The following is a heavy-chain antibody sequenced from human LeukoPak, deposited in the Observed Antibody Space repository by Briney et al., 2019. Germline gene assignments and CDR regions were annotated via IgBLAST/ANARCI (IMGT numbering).Heavy chain of an antibody. CDR2: IYYSGST. V-gene: IGHV4-59*12. Sequence: SETLSLTRTVSGGSISSYYWSWIRQPPGKGLEWIGYIYYSGSTNYNPSLKSRVTISVDTSKNQFSLKLSSVTAADTAVYYCARRRRRAKVGYYYYYMDVWGKGTTVTISS. CDR3: ARRRRRAKVGYYYYYMDV. D-gene: IGHD1-1*01. J-gene: IGHJ6*03. CDR1: GGSISSYY.